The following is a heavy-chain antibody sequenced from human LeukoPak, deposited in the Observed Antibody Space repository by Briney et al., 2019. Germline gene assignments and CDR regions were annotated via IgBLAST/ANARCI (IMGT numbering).Heavy chain of an antibody. CDR3: ASSKARGFRDYYYGMDV. CDR2: ISAYNGNT. Sequence: ASVKVSCKASGYTFTSYGISWVRQAPGQGLEWMGWISAYNGNTNYAQKLQGRVTMTTDTSTSTVYMELRSLRSDDTAVYYCASSKARGFRDYYYGMDVWGQGTTVTVSS. D-gene: IGHD3-10*01. CDR1: GYTFTSYG. J-gene: IGHJ6*02. V-gene: IGHV1-18*01.